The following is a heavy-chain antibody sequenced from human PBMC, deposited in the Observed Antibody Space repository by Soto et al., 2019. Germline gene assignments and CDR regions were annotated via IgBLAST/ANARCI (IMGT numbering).Heavy chain of an antibody. CDR1: GGSISSYY. J-gene: IGHJ4*02. V-gene: IGHV4-59*08. Sequence: SETLSLTCTVSGGSISSYYWSWIRQPPGKGLERIGYIYYSGSTNYNPSLKSRVTISVDTSKNQFSLKLSSVTAADTAVYYCARQKCSGGSCYFDYWGQGTLVTVSS. D-gene: IGHD2-15*01. CDR2: IYYSGST. CDR3: ARQKCSGGSCYFDY.